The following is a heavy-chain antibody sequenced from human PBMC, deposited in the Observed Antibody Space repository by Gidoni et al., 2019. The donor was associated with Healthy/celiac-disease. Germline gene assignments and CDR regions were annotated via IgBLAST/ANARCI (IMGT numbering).Heavy chain of an antibody. D-gene: IGHD6-19*01. CDR1: GGSFSGYY. V-gene: IGHV4-34*01. J-gene: IGHJ4*02. Sequence: QVQLQQWAAGRLKPPETLSPTCAAYGGSFSGYYWSWIRQPPGKGLEWIGEINHSGSTNYNPSLKSRVTISVDTSKNQFSLKLSSVTAADTAVYYCARGIAVAGRGNYFDYWGQGTLVTVSS. CDR2: INHSGST. CDR3: ARGIAVAGRGNYFDY.